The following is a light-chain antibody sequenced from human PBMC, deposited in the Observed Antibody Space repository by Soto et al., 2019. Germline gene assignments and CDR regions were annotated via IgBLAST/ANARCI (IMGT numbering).Light chain of an antibody. Sequence: EMVMTQSPATLSVSPGERATLSCRASQSVSSNLAWYQQKPGQPPRLLIYDASTRATGIPARFSGSGSGTEFTLTISSLQSEDFAVYYCQQYNNWPITFGQGTRLEIK. CDR1: QSVSSN. CDR2: DAS. V-gene: IGKV3-15*01. J-gene: IGKJ5*01. CDR3: QQYNNWPIT.